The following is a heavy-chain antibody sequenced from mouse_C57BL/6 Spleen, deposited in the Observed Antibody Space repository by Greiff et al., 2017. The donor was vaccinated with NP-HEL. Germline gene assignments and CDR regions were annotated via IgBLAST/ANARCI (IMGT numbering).Heavy chain of an antibody. CDR3: TFITTVVADY. CDR2: IRLKSDNYAT. V-gene: IGHV6-3*01. CDR1: GFTFSNYW. Sequence: EVQLQQSGGGLVQPGGSMKLSCVASGFTFSNYWMNWVRQSPEKGLEWVAQIRLKSDNYATHYAESVKGRFTISRDDSKSSVYLQMNNLRAEDTGIYYCTFITTVVADYWGQGTTLTVSS. D-gene: IGHD1-1*01. J-gene: IGHJ2*01.